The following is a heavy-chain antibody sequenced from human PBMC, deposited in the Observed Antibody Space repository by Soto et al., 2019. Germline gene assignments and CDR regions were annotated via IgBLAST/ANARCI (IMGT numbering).Heavy chain of an antibody. Sequence: GGSLRLSCAASGFTFSSYGMHWVRQAPGKGLEWVAVISYDGSNKYYADSVKGRFTISRDNSKNTLYLQMNSLRAEDTAVYYCAKDAPNYYGSGRPYYYYYGMDVWGQGTTVTVSS. CDR1: GFTFSSYG. CDR3: AKDAPNYYGSGRPYYYYYGMDV. CDR2: ISYDGSNK. J-gene: IGHJ6*02. V-gene: IGHV3-30*18. D-gene: IGHD3-10*01.